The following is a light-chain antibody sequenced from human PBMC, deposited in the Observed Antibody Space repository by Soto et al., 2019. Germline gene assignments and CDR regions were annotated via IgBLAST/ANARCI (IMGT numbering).Light chain of an antibody. J-gene: IGLJ2*01. CDR3: GTWDSSLSVGV. CDR1: SFNIGNNY. CDR2: DNN. V-gene: IGLV1-51*01. Sequence: QSALTQPPSVSAAPGQKVTISCSGGSFNIGNNYASWYQQFPGTAPKLLIYDNNKRPSGIPDRFSASKSGTSATLDITGLQTGDEADYYCGTWDSSLSVGVFGGGTKVTVL.